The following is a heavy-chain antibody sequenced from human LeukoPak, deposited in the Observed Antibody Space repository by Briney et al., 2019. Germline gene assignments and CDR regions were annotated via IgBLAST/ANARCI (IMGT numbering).Heavy chain of an antibody. D-gene: IGHD1-14*01. CDR3: AREPRTYLGWFDP. V-gene: IGHV4-59*01. Sequence: SETLSLTCTVSDGSISTYYWSWIRQPPGKGLEWIGYISYSGSTNYNPSLKSRVTISLDTSKNQFSLKLSSVTAADTAVYYCAREPRTYLGWFDPWGQGTLVTVSS. CDR1: DGSISTYY. CDR2: ISYSGST. J-gene: IGHJ5*02.